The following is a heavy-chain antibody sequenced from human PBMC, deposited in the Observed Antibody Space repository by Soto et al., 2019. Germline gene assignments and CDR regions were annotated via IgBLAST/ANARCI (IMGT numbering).Heavy chain of an antibody. CDR1: GGSISSGDYY. Sequence: PSETLSLICTVYGGSISSGDYYWCWIRQPPGKGLEWIGYIYYSGSTYYNPSHKSRVTISVDTSKNHCSLNLGSVTAADTAGYYCARRGGKYCSSTSCSYLSTYYFDYLGQGTLVTVSS. V-gene: IGHV4-30-4*01. D-gene: IGHD2-2*01. CDR2: IYYSGST. J-gene: IGHJ4*02. CDR3: ARRGGKYCSSTSCSYLSTYYFDY.